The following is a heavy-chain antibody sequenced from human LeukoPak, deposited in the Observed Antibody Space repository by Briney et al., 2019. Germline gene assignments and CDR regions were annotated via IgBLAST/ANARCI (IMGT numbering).Heavy chain of an antibody. Sequence: QPGGSLRLSCAASGFTFTSYWMHWVRQAPGKGLVWVSRVNSDGSSTTYADSVKGRFTISRDNAKNTLYLQMNSLRAEDTAVYYCARGRYYGMDVWGQGTTVTISS. CDR2: VNSDGSST. J-gene: IGHJ6*02. CDR1: GFTFTSYW. CDR3: ARGRYYGMDV. V-gene: IGHV3-74*01.